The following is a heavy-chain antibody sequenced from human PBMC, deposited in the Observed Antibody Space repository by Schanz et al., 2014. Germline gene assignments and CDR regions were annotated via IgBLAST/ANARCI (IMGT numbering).Heavy chain of an antibody. D-gene: IGHD2-8*01. J-gene: IGHJ4*02. CDR2: ISWNSYSL. CDR1: GFIFEDYA. Sequence: EVQLVESGGGLVQPGRSLRLSCAASGFIFEDYAMYWVRQAPGKGLEWVSGISWNSYSLLYADSVQGRFTISRDNAKNSLYLQMNSLRHDDTAFYYCARAPGANASPYYFGYWGQGSLVTVSS. V-gene: IGHV3-9*01. CDR3: ARAPGANASPYYFGY.